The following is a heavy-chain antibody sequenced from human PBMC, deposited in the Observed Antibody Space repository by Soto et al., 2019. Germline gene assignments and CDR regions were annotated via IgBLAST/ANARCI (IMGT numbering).Heavy chain of an antibody. CDR2: ISAYNGNT. CDR1: GYTFASYA. CDR3: AHESSGNDAFDI. J-gene: IGHJ3*02. V-gene: IGHV1-18*01. Sequence: ASVKVSCKASGYTFASYAISWMRQAPGQGLEWMGWISAYNGNTNYAQKLQGRVTMTRDTSTSTVYMELSSLRSEDTAVYYCAHESSGNDAFDIWGQGTMVT. D-gene: IGHD3-22*01.